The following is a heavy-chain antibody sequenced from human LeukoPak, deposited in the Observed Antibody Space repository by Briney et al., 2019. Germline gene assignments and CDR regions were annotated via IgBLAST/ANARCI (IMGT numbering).Heavy chain of an antibody. Sequence: ASVKVSCKASGYTFTGYYMHWVRQAPGQGLEWMGWINPNSGNTGYAQKFQGRVTMTRNTSISTAYMELSSLRSEDTAVYYCARAGPSYYYDSSGNWFDPWGQGTLVTVSS. D-gene: IGHD3-22*01. V-gene: IGHV1-8*02. CDR3: ARAGPSYYYDSSGNWFDP. CDR2: INPNSGNT. J-gene: IGHJ5*02. CDR1: GYTFTGYY.